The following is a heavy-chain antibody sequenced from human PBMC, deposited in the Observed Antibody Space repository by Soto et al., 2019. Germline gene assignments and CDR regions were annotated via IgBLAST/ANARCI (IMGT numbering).Heavy chain of an antibody. Sequence: QVQLQQSGPGLVKPSQTLSLTCTVSGGSISSGGDYWSWIRQHPGKGLEWVGFISYSGSTFYTPSLSSRATISVDKSKNQLSLKLTSVTAADTAVYYCARAHGSGSYAWFDPWGQGTLVTVS. CDR3: ARAHGSGSYAWFDP. D-gene: IGHD3-10*01. CDR2: ISYSGST. J-gene: IGHJ5*02. CDR1: GGSISSGGDY. V-gene: IGHV4-31*03.